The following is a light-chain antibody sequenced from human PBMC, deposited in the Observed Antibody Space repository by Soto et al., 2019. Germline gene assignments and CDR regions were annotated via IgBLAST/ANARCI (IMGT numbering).Light chain of an antibody. CDR1: SSDVGGYNY. J-gene: IGLJ2*01. CDR2: DVT. V-gene: IGLV2-11*01. CDR3: CSHADIYTYVL. Sequence: QSALTQPRSVSGSPGQSVTISCTGTSSDVGGYNYVSWYQHHPGKAPKLIIYDVTKRPSGVPDRFSGSKSGNTASLTISGLQAEDEADYHCCSHADIYTYVLFGGGTKVTVL.